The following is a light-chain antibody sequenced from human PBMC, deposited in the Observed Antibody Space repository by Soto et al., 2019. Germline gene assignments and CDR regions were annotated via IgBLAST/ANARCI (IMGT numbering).Light chain of an antibody. CDR2: DAS. J-gene: IGKJ1*01. Sequence: DIQMTQAPFTLSASVGDRVTITCRASQSISSWLAWYQQKPGKAPKLLIYDASSLESGVPSRFSGSGSATEFTLTISSLQPDDFATYYCQQYNSYWTFGQGTKVDIK. CDR3: QQYNSYWT. CDR1: QSISSW. V-gene: IGKV1-5*01.